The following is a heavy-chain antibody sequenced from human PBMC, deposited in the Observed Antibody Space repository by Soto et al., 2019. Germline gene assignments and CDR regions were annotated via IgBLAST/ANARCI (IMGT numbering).Heavy chain of an antibody. D-gene: IGHD6-25*01. Sequence: QVQLVQSGAEVKKPGASVKVSYKASGYTFTSYDINWVRQATGQGLEWMGWMNPNSSNTGYAQKVQGRVTMTRTTPIRAAYMALTSLRSETTAVDYCAGERVRGMDVWGQGTTVTVSS. J-gene: IGHJ6*02. V-gene: IGHV1-8*01. CDR3: AGERVRGMDV. CDR2: MNPNSSNT. CDR1: GYTFTSYD.